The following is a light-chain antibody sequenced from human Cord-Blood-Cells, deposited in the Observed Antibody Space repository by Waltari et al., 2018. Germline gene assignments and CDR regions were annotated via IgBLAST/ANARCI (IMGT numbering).Light chain of an antibody. V-gene: IGLV2-14*01. J-gene: IGLJ2*01. Sequence: QSALTQPASVSGSPGQSITISCTGTSSDVGGYNYVSWYQQHPGKAPKLMIYDVSNRPSGVSNRFSGSKSGNTASLTIFGLQAEVEADYYCSSYTSSSALVVFGGGTKLTVL. CDR3: SSYTSSSALVV. CDR1: SSDVGGYNY. CDR2: DVS.